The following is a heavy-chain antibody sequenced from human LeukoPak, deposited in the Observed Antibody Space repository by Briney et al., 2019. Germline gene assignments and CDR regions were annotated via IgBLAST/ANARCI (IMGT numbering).Heavy chain of an antibody. Sequence: KPGRSLRLSCAATGFSIDDYAMHWVRQAPGKGLEWVSSISWNGASVGYADSVNGRFTISKDSAKKSLYLQMNSLRAEDTALYYCVKEMYSSSWNWFDSWGQGTLVIVSS. CDR2: ISWNGASV. D-gene: IGHD6-13*01. CDR1: GFSIDDYA. J-gene: IGHJ5*01. CDR3: VKEMYSSSWNWFDS. V-gene: IGHV3-9*01.